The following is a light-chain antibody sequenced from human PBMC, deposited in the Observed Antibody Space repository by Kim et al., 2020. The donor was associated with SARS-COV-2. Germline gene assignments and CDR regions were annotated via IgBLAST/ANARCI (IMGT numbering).Light chain of an antibody. CDR1: QSVSTTY. Sequence: EIVLTQSPGTLSLSPGERATLSCRASQSVSTTYLAWYQQKPGQAPRLLIYDISTRATGIPDRFSGSGSGTDFTLTISGLEPEDCAVYFCQQYGRSLTFGGGTKVDIK. J-gene: IGKJ4*01. V-gene: IGKV3-20*01. CDR2: DIS. CDR3: QQYGRSLT.